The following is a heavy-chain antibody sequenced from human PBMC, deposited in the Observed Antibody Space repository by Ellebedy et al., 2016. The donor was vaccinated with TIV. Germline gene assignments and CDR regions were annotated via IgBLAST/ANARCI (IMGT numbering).Heavy chain of an antibody. Sequence: GESLKISCAASGFTFSSYSMNWVRQAPGKGLEWVSYISSSSSTTYYADSVKGRFTISRDNSKNTLYLQMNSLRAEDTAVYYCAKGPRVTMIVVVITPFDYWGQGTLVTVSS. CDR2: ISSSSSTT. CDR3: AKGPRVTMIVVVITPFDY. V-gene: IGHV3-48*01. CDR1: GFTFSSYS. J-gene: IGHJ4*02. D-gene: IGHD3-22*01.